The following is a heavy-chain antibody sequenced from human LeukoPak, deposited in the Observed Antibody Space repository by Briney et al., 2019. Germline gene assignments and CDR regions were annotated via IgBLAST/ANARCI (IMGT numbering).Heavy chain of an antibody. CDR2: INSDGSST. V-gene: IGHV3-74*01. CDR3: ARGGAARPDF. D-gene: IGHD6-6*01. Sequence: GGSLRLSCAGSGFTFSSYWMQWVRQAPGKGLVWVSRINSDGSSTSYADSVKGRFTISRDNAKNTLYLQMNSLRVEDTAIYYCARGGAARPDFWGQGTQVMVSS. CDR1: GFTFSSYW. J-gene: IGHJ4*02.